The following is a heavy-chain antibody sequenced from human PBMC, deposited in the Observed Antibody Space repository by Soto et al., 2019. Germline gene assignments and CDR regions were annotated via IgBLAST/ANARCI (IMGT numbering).Heavy chain of an antibody. J-gene: IGHJ6*02. CDR2: INHSGST. D-gene: IGHD3-22*01. CDR1: GGSFSGYY. CDR3: ARGPLMGVVIKGYYYYGMDV. V-gene: IGHV4-34*01. Sequence: QVQLQQWGAGLLKPSETLSLTCVVYGGSFSGYYWSWIRQPPGKGLEWIGEINHSGSTNYNPSLKSRVTISVNTSKNKLSLKLSSVTAADTAVYYCARGPLMGVVIKGYYYYGMDVWGQGTTVTVSS.